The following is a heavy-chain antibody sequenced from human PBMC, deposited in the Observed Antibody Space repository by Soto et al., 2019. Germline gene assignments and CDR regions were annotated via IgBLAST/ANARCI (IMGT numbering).Heavy chain of an antibody. V-gene: IGHV3-74*01. CDR3: ARNFDY. CDR1: GFTFSSYW. CDR2: INSDGSNT. Sequence: EVPLVESGGGLVQPGGSLRLSCATSGFTFSSYWMYWVRQAPGKGLVWVSRINSDGSNTGYADSVKGRFTISRDNAKSTLYLEMNSLRAEDTAVYYCARNFDYWGQGSLVTVSS. J-gene: IGHJ4*02.